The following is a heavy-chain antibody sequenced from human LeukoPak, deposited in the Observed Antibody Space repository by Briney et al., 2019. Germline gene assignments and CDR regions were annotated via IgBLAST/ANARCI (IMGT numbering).Heavy chain of an antibody. Sequence: PGGSLRLSCAASGFTFSSYSMNWVRQAPGKGLEWVSYITSGSSTIYYADSVKGRFTISRDNAKNTLYLQMNSLRAEDTAVYYCAKSQLYYGSFDYWGQGTLVTVSS. CDR2: ITSGSSTI. CDR3: AKSQLYYGSFDY. V-gene: IGHV3-48*04. J-gene: IGHJ4*02. D-gene: IGHD3-10*01. CDR1: GFTFSSYS.